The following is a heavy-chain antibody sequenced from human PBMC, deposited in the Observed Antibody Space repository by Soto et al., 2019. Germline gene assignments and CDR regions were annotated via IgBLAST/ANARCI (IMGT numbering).Heavy chain of an antibody. J-gene: IGHJ5*02. CDR1: GFSFNNYN. CDR3: ARVPIRGGPNWFDP. D-gene: IGHD2-2*01. V-gene: IGHV3-21*01. Sequence: EVQLVESGGGLVKPGGSLRLSCTASGFSFNNYNMNWVRQAPGKGLEWVSFISSSSSYIYYADSVKGRFTISRDNAKNSLYLHMNGARAEDTAVYYCARVPIRGGPNWFDPWGQGTLVTVSS. CDR2: ISSSSSYI.